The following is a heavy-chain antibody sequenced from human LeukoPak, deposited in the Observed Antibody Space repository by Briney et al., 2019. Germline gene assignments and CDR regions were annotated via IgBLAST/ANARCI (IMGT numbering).Heavy chain of an antibody. D-gene: IGHD5-18*01. CDR2: INHSGST. CDR3: ARNTAPDY. Sequence: LSETLSLTCAVYGGSFSGYYWSWIRQPPGKGLEWIGEINHSGSTNYNPSLKSRVTISVDTSKNQFSLKLSSVTAADTAVYYCARNTAPDYWGQGTLVTVSS. CDR1: GGSFSGYY. J-gene: IGHJ4*02. V-gene: IGHV4-34*01.